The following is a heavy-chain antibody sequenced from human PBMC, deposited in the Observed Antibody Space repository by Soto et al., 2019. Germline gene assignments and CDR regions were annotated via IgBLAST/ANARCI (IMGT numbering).Heavy chain of an antibody. J-gene: IGHJ6*02. CDR2: IYHSGST. CDR3: ARDQGYCISTSCSYYYYGMDV. V-gene: IGHV4-4*02. CDR1: GGSISSSNW. D-gene: IGHD2-2*01. Sequence: SETLSLTCAVSGGSISSSNWWSWVRQPPGKGLEWIGEIYHSGSTNYNPSLKSRVTISVDKSKNQFSLKLSSVTAADTAVYYCARDQGYCISTSCSYYYYGMDVWGQGTTVTVSS.